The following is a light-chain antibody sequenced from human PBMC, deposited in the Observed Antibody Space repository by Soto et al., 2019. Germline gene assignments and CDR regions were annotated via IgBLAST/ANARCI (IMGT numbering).Light chain of an antibody. J-gene: IGLJ2*01. V-gene: IGLV1-44*01. CDR1: SSNIGSNT. Sequence: QPVLTQPPSASGTPGQRVTISCSGSSSNIGSNTVNWYQQLPGTAPKLLIYSNNQRPSGVPDRFSGSKSGTSASLAISGLQSEDEADYYCAAWDDSLNGRGVFGGGTKLTVI. CDR3: AAWDDSLNGRGV. CDR2: SNN.